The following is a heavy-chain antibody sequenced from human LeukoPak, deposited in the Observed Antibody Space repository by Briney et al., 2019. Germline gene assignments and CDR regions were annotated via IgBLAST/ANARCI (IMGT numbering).Heavy chain of an antibody. D-gene: IGHD3-10*01. CDR2: ISYDGSNK. J-gene: IGHJ5*02. CDR3: AKPTYYYGSGSYRKKSNWFDP. V-gene: IGHV3-30*04. Sequence: PGRSLRLSCAASGFTFSSYAMHWVRQAPGKGLEWVAVISYDGSNKYYADSVKGRFTISRDNSKNTLYLQMNSLRAEDTAVYYCAKPTYYYGSGSYRKKSNWFDPWGQGTLVTVSS. CDR1: GFTFSSYA.